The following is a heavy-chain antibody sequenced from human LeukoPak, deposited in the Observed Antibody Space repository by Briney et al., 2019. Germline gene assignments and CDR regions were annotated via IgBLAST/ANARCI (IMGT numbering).Heavy chain of an antibody. J-gene: IGHJ3*02. CDR1: GGSISRYY. Sequence: PSETPSLTCTVSGGSISRYYWSWIRQPPGKGLEWIGYISYTGSTNYNPSLKTRVTISVDTSKNQFSLKLSSVTAADTALYYCARDSQDCSGGSCHSDASDIWGQGTMVTVSS. CDR3: ARDSQDCSGGSCHSDASDI. V-gene: IGHV4-59*01. D-gene: IGHD2-15*01. CDR2: ISYTGST.